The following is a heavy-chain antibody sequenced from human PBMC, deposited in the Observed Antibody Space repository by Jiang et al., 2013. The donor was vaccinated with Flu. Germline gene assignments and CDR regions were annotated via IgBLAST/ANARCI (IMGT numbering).Heavy chain of an antibody. D-gene: IGHD1-26*01. J-gene: IGHJ3*02. V-gene: IGHV1-69*01. Sequence: SGGTFSSYAISWVRQAPGQGLEWMGGIIPIFGIANYAQKFQGRVTITADESTSTAYMELSSLRSEDTAVYYCARTEGSGSYYGVANDAFDIWGQGTMVTVSS. CDR1: GGTFSSYA. CDR3: ARTEGSGSYYGVANDAFDI. CDR2: IIPIFGIA.